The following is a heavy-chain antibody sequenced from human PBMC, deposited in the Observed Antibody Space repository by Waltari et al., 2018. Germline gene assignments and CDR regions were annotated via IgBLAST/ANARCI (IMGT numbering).Heavy chain of an antibody. D-gene: IGHD2-21*02. Sequence: QVQLVQSGAEVKKPGASVKVSCKASGYTFTGYYMHWVRQAPGKGLEWMGRINPNSGGTTYAQKFQGRVTMTRDTSISTAYMELSRLRSDDTAVYYCARVINPTGDELDYWGQGTLVTVSS. J-gene: IGHJ4*02. V-gene: IGHV1-2*06. CDR2: INPNSGGT. CDR3: ARVINPTGDELDY. CDR1: GYTFTGYY.